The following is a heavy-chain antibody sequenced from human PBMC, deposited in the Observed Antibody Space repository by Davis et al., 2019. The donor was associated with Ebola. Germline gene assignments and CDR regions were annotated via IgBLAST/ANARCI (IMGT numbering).Heavy chain of an antibody. V-gene: IGHV1-69*06. Sequence: AASVTVSCKASGYTFTSYYMHWVRQAPGQGLEWMGGIIPIFGTANYAQKFQGRVTITADKSTSTAYMELSSLRSEDTAVYYCAREGNHRPPYYYYYGMDVWGQGTTVTVSS. J-gene: IGHJ6*02. CDR1: GYTFTSYY. D-gene: IGHD1-14*01. CDR2: IIPIFGTA. CDR3: AREGNHRPPYYYYYGMDV.